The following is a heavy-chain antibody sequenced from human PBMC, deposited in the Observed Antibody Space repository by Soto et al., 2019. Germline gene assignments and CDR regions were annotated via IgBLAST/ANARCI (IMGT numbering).Heavy chain of an antibody. V-gene: IGHV3-33*01. CDR1: GFTFSNYG. CDR3: ASDLVGASDSYGLDV. D-gene: IGHD1-26*01. J-gene: IGHJ6*02. Sequence: GGSLRLSCATSGFTFSNYGMHWVRQAPGKGLEWVAIIWHDGNNKYYADSVRGRFIISRDNSKNRLYLQMNSLRAEDTAVYYCASDLVGASDSYGLDVWGQGTPVTVS. CDR2: IWHDGNNK.